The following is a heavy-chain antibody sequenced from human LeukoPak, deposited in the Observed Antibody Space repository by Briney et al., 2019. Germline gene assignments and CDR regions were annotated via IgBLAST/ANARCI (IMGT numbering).Heavy chain of an antibody. CDR2: INPSSGGT. CDR1: GYTFTGYY. D-gene: IGHD3-10*01. J-gene: IGHJ5*02. V-gene: IGHV1-2*02. CDR3: ARTRDSRGTLLDP. Sequence: ASVKVSCKASGYTFTGYYMHWVRQAPGQGLEWMGWINPSSGGTNYAQKFQGRVTMTRDTSTSTAYMELRSLRSDDTAVYYCARTRDSRGTLLDPWGQGTLVTVSS.